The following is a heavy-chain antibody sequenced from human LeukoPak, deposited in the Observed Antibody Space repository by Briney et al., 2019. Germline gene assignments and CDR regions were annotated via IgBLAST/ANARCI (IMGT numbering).Heavy chain of an antibody. D-gene: IGHD6-19*01. Sequence: GGSLRLSCAASGFTFSRYWMHWVRQAPGKGLVWVSRIKSDGSSTSYTDSVKGRFTISRDNAKNTLYLQMNSLRAEDTAVYYCARDYRDSSGWYPDYWGQGTLVTVSS. CDR2: IKSDGSST. CDR1: GFTFSRYW. CDR3: ARDYRDSSGWYPDY. V-gene: IGHV3-74*01. J-gene: IGHJ4*02.